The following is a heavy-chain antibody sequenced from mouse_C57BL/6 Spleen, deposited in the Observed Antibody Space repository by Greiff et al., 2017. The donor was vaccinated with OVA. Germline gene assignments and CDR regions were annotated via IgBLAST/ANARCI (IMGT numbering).Heavy chain of an antibody. J-gene: IGHJ1*03. CDR3: ASLGSSYWYFDV. CDR1: GYAFSSSW. D-gene: IGHD1-1*01. V-gene: IGHV1-82*01. Sequence: VQLQQSGPELVKPGASVKISCKASGYAFSSSWMNWVKQRPGKGLEWIGRIYPGDGDTNYNGKFKGKATMTADKSSSTAYMQLSSLTSEDSAVYFCASLGSSYWYFDVWGTGTTVTVSS. CDR2: IYPGDGDT.